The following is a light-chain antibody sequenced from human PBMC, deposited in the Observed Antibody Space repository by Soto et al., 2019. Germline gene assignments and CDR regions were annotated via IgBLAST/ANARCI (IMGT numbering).Light chain of an antibody. CDR3: PEYDNRPPLT. V-gene: IGKV3-15*01. J-gene: IGKJ1*01. CDR1: ESVSHY. CDR2: HAS. Sequence: EIVMTQSPDTLSVSPGDTATLSCRASESVSHYLAWYQQKPGQPPRLLIYHASIRATGIPARFSGRGSGTEFTLTISSLLSEDFAVYYCPEYDNRPPLTFGQGTRVEIK.